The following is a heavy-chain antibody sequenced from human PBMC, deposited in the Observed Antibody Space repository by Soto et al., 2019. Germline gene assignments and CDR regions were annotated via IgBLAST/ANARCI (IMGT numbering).Heavy chain of an antibody. CDR1: GYPLTVYY. J-gene: IGHJ6*02. V-gene: IGHV1-2*02. D-gene: IGHD1-26*01. CDR2: INPNSVGT. CDR3: ARYSGSYYNYYYGMDV. Sequence: ASVKVSCKASGYPLTVYYMHWVRQAPGQGLEWMGLINPNSVGTNYAQKFQSRVTMTRDKSISTAYMEVSRLRSEDTAVYYCARYSGSYYNYYYGMDVLGQGTTVTVSS.